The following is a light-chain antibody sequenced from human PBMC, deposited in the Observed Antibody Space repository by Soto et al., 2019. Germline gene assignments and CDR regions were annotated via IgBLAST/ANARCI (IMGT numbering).Light chain of an antibody. CDR2: KAS. J-gene: IGKJ1*01. Sequence: DIPMTPSPSTLSASVGDRVTITCRASQSISSWLAWYQQKPGKAPKPLIYKASSLESGVPSRFSGSGSGTEFTLTISSLQPDDFATYYCQQFNNYPWTFGQGTRVEIK. CDR1: QSISSW. V-gene: IGKV1-5*03. CDR3: QQFNNYPWT.